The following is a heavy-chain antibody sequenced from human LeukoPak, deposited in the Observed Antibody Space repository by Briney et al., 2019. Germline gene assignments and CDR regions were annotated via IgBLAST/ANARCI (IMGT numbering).Heavy chain of an antibody. CDR3: ARDLGYSSSWPFDY. CDR1: GYTFTSYD. D-gene: IGHD6-13*01. V-gene: IGHV1-8*01. CDR2: MNPNSGNT. J-gene: IGHJ4*02. Sequence: GASVKVSCKASGYTFTSYDINWVRQATGQGLEWMGWMNPNSGNTGYAQKFQGRVTMTRNTSISTAYMELSSLRSEDTAVYYCARDLGYSSSWPFDYWGQGTLVTVSS.